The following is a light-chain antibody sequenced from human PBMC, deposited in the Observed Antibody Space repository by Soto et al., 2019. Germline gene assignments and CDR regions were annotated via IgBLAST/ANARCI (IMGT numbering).Light chain of an antibody. CDR3: QQYNNWPPLT. V-gene: IGKV3D-15*01. CDR1: QSVSSN. CDR2: GAA. Sequence: EIVMTQSPATLSVSPGERATLSCRASQSVSSNLAWYQQKPGQAPRLLIYGAAISATGIPARFSGSGSGTEYTLTISSLQSEDFAVYYCQQYNNWPPLTFGGGTKVEI. J-gene: IGKJ4*01.